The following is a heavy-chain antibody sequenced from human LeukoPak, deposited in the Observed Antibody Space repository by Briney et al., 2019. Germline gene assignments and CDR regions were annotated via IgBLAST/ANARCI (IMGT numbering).Heavy chain of an antibody. CDR2: IYNSGST. CDR3: ARALRGGRTGYSFDI. CDR1: GGSISGYY. J-gene: IGHJ3*02. Sequence: SETLSLTCTVSGGSISGYYWSRMRQPPGKGLEWIGYIYNSGSTSYNSSLKSRVTISVDRSRNQFSLRLSSVTAADTAVYYCARALRGGRTGYSFDIWGQGTMVTVSS. D-gene: IGHD2-15*01. V-gene: IGHV4-59*01.